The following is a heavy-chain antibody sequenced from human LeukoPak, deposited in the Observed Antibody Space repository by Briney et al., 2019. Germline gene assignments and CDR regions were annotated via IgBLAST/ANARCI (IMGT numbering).Heavy chain of an antibody. CDR3: ARTYATSIVVVITYFDY. CDR2: IYYSGST. V-gene: IGHV4-39*01. Sequence: SETLSLTCTVSGGSISSSSYYWGWIRQPPGKGLEWIGSIYYSGSTYYNPSLKSRVTISVDTSKNQFSLKLSSVAAADTAVYYCARTYATSIVVVITYFDYWGQGTLVTVSS. D-gene: IGHD3-22*01. CDR1: GGSISSSSYY. J-gene: IGHJ4*02.